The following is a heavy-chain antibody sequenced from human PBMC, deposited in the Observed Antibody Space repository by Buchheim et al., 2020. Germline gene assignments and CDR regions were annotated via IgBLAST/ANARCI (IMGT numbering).Heavy chain of an antibody. CDR3: ARKRYSYGYRLLSEVAWFDP. D-gene: IGHD5-18*01. CDR2: INHSGST. CDR1: GGSFSGYY. J-gene: IGHJ5*02. V-gene: IGHV4-34*01. Sequence: QVQLQQWGAGLLKPSKTLSLTCAVYGGSFSGYYWSWIRQPPGKGLEWIGEINHSGSTNYNPSLKSRVTISVDTSKNQFSLKLSSVTAADTAVYYCARKRYSYGYRLLSEVAWFDPWGQGTL.